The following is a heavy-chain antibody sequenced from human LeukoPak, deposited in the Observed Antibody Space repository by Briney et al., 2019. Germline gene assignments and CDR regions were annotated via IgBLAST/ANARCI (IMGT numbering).Heavy chain of an antibody. CDR3: ARGGSGSFDY. Sequence: SETLSLTCTVSGGSISSSSYYWGWIRQPPGKGLEWIGSIYYSGSTYYNPSLKSRVTISVDTSKNQFSLNLSSVTAADTAVYYCARGGSGSFDYWGQGTLVTVSS. V-gene: IGHV4-39*07. D-gene: IGHD5-12*01. J-gene: IGHJ4*02. CDR1: GGSISSSSYY. CDR2: IYYSGST.